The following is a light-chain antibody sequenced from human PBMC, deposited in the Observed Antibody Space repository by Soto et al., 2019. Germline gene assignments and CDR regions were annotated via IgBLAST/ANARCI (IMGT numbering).Light chain of an antibody. CDR1: QSVSSN. V-gene: IGKV3-15*01. Sequence: EIVMTQSPATLSVSPGERATLSCRASQSVSSNLAWYQQKPGQAPRLLIYGASTSATGIPARLSGSGSGTEFSLTISSLQSEDFAVYYCQQYNNWAITFGQGTRLEIK. J-gene: IGKJ5*01. CDR3: QQYNNWAIT. CDR2: GAS.